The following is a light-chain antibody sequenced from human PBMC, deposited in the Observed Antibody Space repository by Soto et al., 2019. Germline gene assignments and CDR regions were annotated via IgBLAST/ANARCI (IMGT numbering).Light chain of an antibody. Sequence: EIVLTQSTGTLSLSPGERATLSCRASQSVSSSYLAWYRQKPGQAPGLLIYGASSRATGIPDRFSGSGSGRDFTLTISRVESEDFAVYYCHQYGDSPPWTFGQGTKVEIK. J-gene: IGKJ1*01. V-gene: IGKV3-20*01. CDR1: QSVSSSY. CDR2: GAS. CDR3: HQYGDSPPWT.